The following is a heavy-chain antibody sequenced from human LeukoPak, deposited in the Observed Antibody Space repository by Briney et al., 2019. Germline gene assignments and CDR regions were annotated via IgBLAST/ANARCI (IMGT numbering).Heavy chain of an antibody. CDR1: GFTFGSYG. CDR2: ISYDGSNK. D-gene: IGHD3-3*01. CDR3: AKLGYDFWSGYGNYYYYGMDV. V-gene: IGHV3-30*18. Sequence: PGGSLRLSCAASGFTFGSYGMHWVRQAPGKGLEWVAVISYDGSNKYYADSVKGRSTISRDNSKNTLYLQMNSLRAEDTAVYYCAKLGYDFWSGYGNYYYYGMDVWGQGTTVTVSS. J-gene: IGHJ6*02.